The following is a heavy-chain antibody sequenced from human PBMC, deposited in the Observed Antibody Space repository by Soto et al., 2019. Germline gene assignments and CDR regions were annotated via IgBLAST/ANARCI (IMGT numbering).Heavy chain of an antibody. D-gene: IGHD2-21*01. CDR3: ARRPTSRDFDY. V-gene: IGHV5-51*01. Sequence: GESLKISCEFSGYHFDDYWIAWVRQMPGKGLECLGIIYPGDSETRYSPSFQGQVTMSADMSINTAYLQWSSLKASDTAIYYCARRPTSRDFDYWGQGTLVTVSS. J-gene: IGHJ4*02. CDR1: GYHFDDYW. CDR2: IYPGDSET.